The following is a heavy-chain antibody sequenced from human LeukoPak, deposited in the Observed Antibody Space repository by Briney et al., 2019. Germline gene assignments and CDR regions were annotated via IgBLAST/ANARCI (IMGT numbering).Heavy chain of an antibody. V-gene: IGHV3-30*04. Sequence: GGSLRLSCTASGFTFSTYAMHWVRQAPGKGLEWVAVISFDGSYKYYSDSVKGRFTISRDNSKNTLYLQMNSLRAEDTAVYYCARDSALGALLYPVGYFQHWGQGTLVTVSS. D-gene: IGHD3-10*01. CDR1: GFTFSTYA. CDR3: ARDSALGALLYPVGYFQH. J-gene: IGHJ1*01. CDR2: ISFDGSYK.